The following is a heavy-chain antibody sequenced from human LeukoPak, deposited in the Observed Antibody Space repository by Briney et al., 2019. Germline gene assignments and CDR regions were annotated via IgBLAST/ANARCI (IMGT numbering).Heavy chain of an antibody. J-gene: IGHJ4*02. V-gene: IGHV3-7*01. Sequence: GGSLRLSCATSGFTFDSHWMTWVRQAPGKGLQWVASIRQDGNVKYYVDSVQGRFTISRDNAMDSLYLQMNSLRAEDTAVYYCARWSHDSSGYYWISYWGQGTLVTVSS. CDR1: GFTFDSHW. CDR3: ARWSHDSSGYYWISY. D-gene: IGHD3-22*01. CDR2: IRQDGNVK.